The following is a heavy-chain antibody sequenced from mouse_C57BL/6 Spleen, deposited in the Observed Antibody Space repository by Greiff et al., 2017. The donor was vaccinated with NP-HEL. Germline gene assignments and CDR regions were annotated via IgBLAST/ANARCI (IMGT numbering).Heavy chain of an antibody. CDR3: ARESYYSNYRYFDV. CDR2: IHPNSGST. Sequence: QVQLQQPGAELVKPGASVKLSCKASGYTFTSYWMHWVKQRPGQGLEWIGMIHPNSGSTNYNEKFKSKATLTVDKSSSTAYMQLSSLTSEDSAVYYCARESYYSNYRYFDVWGTGTTVTVSS. CDR1: GYTFTSYW. V-gene: IGHV1-64*01. J-gene: IGHJ1*03. D-gene: IGHD2-12*01.